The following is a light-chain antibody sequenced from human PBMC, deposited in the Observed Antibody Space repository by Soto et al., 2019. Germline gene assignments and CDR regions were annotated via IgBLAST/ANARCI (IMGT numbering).Light chain of an antibody. CDR3: QHYNSYSEA. Sequence: IQMTQPPSTLCGSVGDRVTITCRASQTISSWLAWYQQKPGKAPKLLIYKASTLKSGVPSRFSGSGSGTEFTLTISSLQPDDFATYYCQHYNSYSEAFGQGTKVDI. CDR2: KAS. V-gene: IGKV1-5*03. CDR1: QTISSW. J-gene: IGKJ1*01.